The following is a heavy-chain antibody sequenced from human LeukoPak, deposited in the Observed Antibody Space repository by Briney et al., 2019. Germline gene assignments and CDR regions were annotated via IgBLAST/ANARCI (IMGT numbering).Heavy chain of an antibody. Sequence: GGSLRLSCAASGFTFSSYWMSWVRQAPGKGLEWVSAISTSGSSRYYADSLKGRFTISRDNAKNSLSLQMNNLRAEDTALYYCARDLGVISALDYWGQGILVTVSS. CDR2: ISTSGSSR. V-gene: IGHV3-21*01. CDR1: GFTFSSYW. J-gene: IGHJ4*02. CDR3: ARDLGVISALDY. D-gene: IGHD2-21*01.